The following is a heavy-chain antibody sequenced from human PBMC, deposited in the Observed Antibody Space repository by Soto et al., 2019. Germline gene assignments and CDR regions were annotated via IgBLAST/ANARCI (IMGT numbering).Heavy chain of an antibody. J-gene: IGHJ6*02. Sequence: QVQLVESGGGVVQPGRSLRLSCAASGFTFSSYGMHWVRQAPGKGLEWVAVISYDGSNKYYADSVKGRFTISRDNSKNALYLQMHSLSAGGTDVYYCARGVYYYYYRLDVWGQGTTVTVSS. CDR1: GFTFSSYG. V-gene: IGHV3-30*03. CDR3: ARGVYYYYYRLDV. CDR2: ISYDGSNK.